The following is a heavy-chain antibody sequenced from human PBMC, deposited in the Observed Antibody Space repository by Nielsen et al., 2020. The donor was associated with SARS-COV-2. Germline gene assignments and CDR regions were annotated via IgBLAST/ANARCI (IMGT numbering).Heavy chain of an antibody. V-gene: IGHV3-74*01. CDR3: VRGLQVPNGLAHR. D-gene: IGHD3-16*01. CDR1: AFTFSTYW. Sequence: GESLKISCAASAFTFSTYWMHWVRQAPGKGLVWVSRINSDGSSTSYADSVKGRFTISRDNAKNTLYLQMNRLRAEDTAVYYCVRGLQVPNGLAHRWGQGTLVTVSS. J-gene: IGHJ4*02. CDR2: INSDGSST.